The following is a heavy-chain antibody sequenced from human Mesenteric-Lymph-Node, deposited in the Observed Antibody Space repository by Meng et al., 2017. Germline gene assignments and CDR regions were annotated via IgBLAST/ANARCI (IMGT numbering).Heavy chain of an antibody. Sequence: GESLKISCAASGFTVSSNYMSWVRQAPGKGLEWVSLISWDGGSTYYADSVKGRFTNSRDNSKNSLYLQMNSLRAEDTALYYCAKAAPRYCSGGSCYSGAFDIWGQGTMVTVSS. V-gene: IGHV3-43D*04. CDR2: ISWDGGST. J-gene: IGHJ3*02. CDR3: AKAAPRYCSGGSCYSGAFDI. D-gene: IGHD2-15*01. CDR1: GFTVSSNY.